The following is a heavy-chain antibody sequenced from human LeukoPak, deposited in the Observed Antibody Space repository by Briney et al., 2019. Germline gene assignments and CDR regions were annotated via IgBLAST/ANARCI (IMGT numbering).Heavy chain of an antibody. CDR2: ISSSSSTI. CDR1: GFTFSSYS. CDR3: ARTLTPYDSSGYYFY. V-gene: IGHV3-48*01. J-gene: IGHJ4*02. D-gene: IGHD3-22*01. Sequence: PGGSLRLSCAASGFTFSSYSMNWVRQAPGKGLEWVSYISSSSSTIYYADSVKGRFTISRDNAKNSLYLQMNSLRAEDTAVYYCARTLTPYDSSGYYFYWGQGTLVTVSS.